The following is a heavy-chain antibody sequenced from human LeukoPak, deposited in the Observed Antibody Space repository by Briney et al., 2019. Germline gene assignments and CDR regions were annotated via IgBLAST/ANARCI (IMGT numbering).Heavy chain of an antibody. CDR2: IYYSGST. D-gene: IGHD4-23*01. J-gene: IGHJ4*02. CDR3: ARDLLNEGNHLDY. CDR1: GGSISSGDYY. V-gene: IGHV4-30-4*01. Sequence: SQTLSLTCTVSGGSISSGDYYWSWIRQPPRKGLEWIGYIYYSGSTYYNPSLKSRVTISVDTFKNQFSLKLSSVTAADTAVYYCARDLLNEGNHLDYWGQGTLVTVSS.